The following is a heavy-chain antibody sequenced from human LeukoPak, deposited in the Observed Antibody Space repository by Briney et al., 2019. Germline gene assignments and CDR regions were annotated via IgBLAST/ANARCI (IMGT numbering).Heavy chain of an antibody. D-gene: IGHD2-2*01. J-gene: IGHJ4*02. V-gene: IGHV3-15*01. CDR2: VKSKTYGGTT. CDR1: GFTFGSYS. CDR3: TTVYPVHDYLDY. Sequence: PGGSLRLSCVASGFTFGSYSMNWVRQAPGRGLEWVGRVKSKTYGGTTDYAAPVKGRFTISRDDSENTLYVQMNSLKTEDTAVYYCTTVYPVHDYLDYWGQGTLVTVSS.